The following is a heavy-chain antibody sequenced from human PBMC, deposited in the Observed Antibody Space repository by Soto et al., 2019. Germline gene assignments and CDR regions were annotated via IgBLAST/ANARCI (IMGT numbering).Heavy chain of an antibody. V-gene: IGHV3-23*01. J-gene: IGHJ4*02. CDR3: AKKGGISGYHPLGV. D-gene: IGHD3-22*01. CDR2: ISDSGGIT. Sequence: GGSLRLSCAPSGFTFSSYVMTWVRQAPGKGLEFVSYISDSGGITYYADSVKGRFTISRDNSKNTLFLQMNSLRAEDTAVYYCAKKGGISGYHPLGVWGQGTLVTVSS. CDR1: GFTFSSYV.